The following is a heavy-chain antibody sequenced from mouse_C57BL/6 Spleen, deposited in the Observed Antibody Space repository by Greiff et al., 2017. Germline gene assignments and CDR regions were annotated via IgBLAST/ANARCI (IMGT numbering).Heavy chain of an antibody. Sequence: VQVVESGAELVKPGASVKISCKASGYAFSSYWMNWVKQRPGKGLEWIGQIYPGDGYTNYNGKFKGKATLTADKSSSTAYMQLSSLTSEDSAVYFCARDGYYVLFDYWGQGTTLTVSS. CDR2: IYPGDGYT. D-gene: IGHD2-3*01. V-gene: IGHV1-80*01. CDR3: ARDGYYVLFDY. CDR1: GYAFSSYW. J-gene: IGHJ2*01.